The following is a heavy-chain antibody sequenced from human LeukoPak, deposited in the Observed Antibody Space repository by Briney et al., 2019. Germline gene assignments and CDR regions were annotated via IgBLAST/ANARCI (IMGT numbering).Heavy chain of an antibody. CDR2: ISSSSSYI. D-gene: IGHD6-13*01. V-gene: IGHV3-21*01. Sequence: GGSLRLSCAASGFTFSSYSMNWVRQAPGKGLEWVSSISSSSSYIYYADSVKGRFTISSDNAKNSLYLQMNSLRAEDTAVYYCARELIAAAGSPFDYWGQGTLVTVSS. J-gene: IGHJ4*02. CDR3: ARELIAAAGSPFDY. CDR1: GFTFSSYS.